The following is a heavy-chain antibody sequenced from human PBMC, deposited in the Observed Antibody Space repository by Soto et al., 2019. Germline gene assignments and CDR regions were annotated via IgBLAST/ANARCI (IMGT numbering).Heavy chain of an antibody. CDR3: AKAVFSGYNLALLDY. Sequence: GGSLRLSCGASGFTFSSYAMSWVRQAPGKGLEWVSAFGSSGGSTYYADSVKGRFTISRDNSKSTLYLQMNSLRAEDTAIYYCAKAVFSGYNLALLDYWGQGTLVTVSS. V-gene: IGHV3-23*01. D-gene: IGHD5-12*01. CDR2: FGSSGGST. J-gene: IGHJ4*02. CDR1: GFTFSSYA.